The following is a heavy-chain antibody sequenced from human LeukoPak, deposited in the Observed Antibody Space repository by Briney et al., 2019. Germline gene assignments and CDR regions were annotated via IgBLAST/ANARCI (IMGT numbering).Heavy chain of an antibody. V-gene: IGHV3-21*01. CDR3: ARVGGHCTSTSCPPPDY. CDR2: IDSSSRYI. Sequence: PGGSLRLSCAASGFTFSSYSMDWVRQAPGKGLEWVSFIDSSSRYIYQADSVKGRFTISRDDAKSSLFLQMNSLRAEDTAVYYCARVGGHCTSTSCPPPDYWGQGTLVTVSS. D-gene: IGHD2-2*01. J-gene: IGHJ4*02. CDR1: GFTFSSYS.